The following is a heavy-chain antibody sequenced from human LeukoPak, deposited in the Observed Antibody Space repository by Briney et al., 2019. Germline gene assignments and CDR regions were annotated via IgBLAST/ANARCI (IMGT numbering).Heavy chain of an antibody. J-gene: IGHJ4*02. CDR1: GFTFSSYA. CDR2: ISGSGGST. Sequence: GGSLRLSCAASGFTFSSYAMSWVRQAPGKGLEWVSAISGSGGSTYYADSVKGRFTISRDNSKSTLYLQMNSLRAEDTAVYYCAKVGFVWGSYRYPDPAGYFDYWGQGTLVTVSS. D-gene: IGHD3-16*02. CDR3: AKVGFVWGSYRYPDPAGYFDY. V-gene: IGHV3-23*01.